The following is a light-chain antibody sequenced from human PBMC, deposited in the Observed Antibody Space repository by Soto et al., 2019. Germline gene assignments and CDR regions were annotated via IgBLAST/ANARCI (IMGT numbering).Light chain of an antibody. Sequence: QPVLTQPPSASGTPGQRVTISCSGSTSNIGTNYVYWYQQLPGTAPKLLIYSYNQRPSGVPDRFSGSKSGTSVSLAISGLRSEDEADYYCATWDDSLSGPVFGGGTKLTVL. CDR2: SYN. CDR3: ATWDDSLSGPV. V-gene: IGLV1-47*02. J-gene: IGLJ3*02. CDR1: TSNIGTNY.